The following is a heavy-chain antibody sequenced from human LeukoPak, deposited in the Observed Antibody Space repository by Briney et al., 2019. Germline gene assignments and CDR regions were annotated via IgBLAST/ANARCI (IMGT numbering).Heavy chain of an antibody. CDR3: ARGDSTEDSSGLRPWAFDI. CDR2: INWNGGST. CDR1: GFTFSSYA. Sequence: GGSLRLSCAASGFTFSSYAMSWVRQAPGKGLEWVSGINWNGGSTGYADSVKGRFTISRDNAKNSLYLQMNSLRAEDTALYYCARGDSTEDSSGLRPWAFDIWGQGTMVTVSS. V-gene: IGHV3-20*04. J-gene: IGHJ3*02. D-gene: IGHD3-22*01.